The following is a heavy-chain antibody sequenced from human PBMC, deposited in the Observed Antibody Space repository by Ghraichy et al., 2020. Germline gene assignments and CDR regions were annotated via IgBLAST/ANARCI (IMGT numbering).Heavy chain of an antibody. CDR1: GSSLTASGVG. Sequence: SGPTLVKPTQTLTLTCTLSGSSLTASGVGVAWMRQPPGKALEWLALIPWDDDRRYNPSLKSRLAITRDTSKNQVVLTMTNMDPVEPATYYGVHRHYNNFVMWGQGTMVTVSS. J-gene: IGHJ3*02. D-gene: IGHD3-22*01. CDR2: IPWDDDR. CDR3: VHRHYNNFVM. V-gene: IGHV2-5*02.